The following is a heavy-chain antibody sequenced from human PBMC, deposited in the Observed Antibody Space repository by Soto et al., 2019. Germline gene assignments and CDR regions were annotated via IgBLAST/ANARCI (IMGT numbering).Heavy chain of an antibody. Sequence: QAQVVQSGAEVRKPGSSVKLSCKASEGTFNSYAIAWVLEAPGQGVEWMGGIIPYYNTLNYAQKFQDRVTITADESSNTVYIELSGLRSDDTAVYFCASGASRWYPGFFDSWAQGSLVTVS. J-gene: IGHJ4*02. CDR3: ASGASRWYPGFFDS. V-gene: IGHV1-69*01. CDR1: EGTFNSYA. CDR2: IIPYYNTL. D-gene: IGHD6-13*01.